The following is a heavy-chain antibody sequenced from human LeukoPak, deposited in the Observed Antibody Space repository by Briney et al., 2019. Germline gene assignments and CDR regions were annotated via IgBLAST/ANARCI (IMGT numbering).Heavy chain of an antibody. CDR2: IYYTGNT. Sequence: GSLRLSCAASGFTFSNAWMSWIRQPPGKGLEWIAYIYYTGNTNYNPSLKSRVTISVDTSKNQISLKLSSVTAADTAVYYCATAPHTYYFDYWGQGTLVTVSS. CDR3: ATAPHTYYFDY. CDR1: GFTFSNAW. J-gene: IGHJ4*02. V-gene: IGHV4-59*01.